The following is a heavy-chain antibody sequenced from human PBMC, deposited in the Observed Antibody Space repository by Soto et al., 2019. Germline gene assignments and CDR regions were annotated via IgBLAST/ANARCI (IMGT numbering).Heavy chain of an antibody. CDR3: ARGSIAAAGTGWYFDL. CDR2: IWYDGSNK. D-gene: IGHD6-13*01. J-gene: IGHJ2*01. CDR1: GFTFSSYG. V-gene: IGHV3-33*01. Sequence: QVQLVESGGGVVQPGRSLRLSCAASGFTFSSYGMHWVRQAPGKGLEWVAVIWYDGSNKYYADSVKGRFTISRDNSKNTRYLQMNSLRAEDTAVYYCARGSIAAAGTGWYFDLWGRGTLVTVSS.